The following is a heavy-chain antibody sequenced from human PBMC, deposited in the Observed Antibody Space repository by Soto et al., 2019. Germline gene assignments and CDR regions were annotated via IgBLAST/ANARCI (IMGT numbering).Heavy chain of an antibody. CDR3: ARVGSSGWSPDY. V-gene: IGHV4-59*11. D-gene: IGHD6-19*01. Sequence: SETLSLTCTVSGGSISGHYRIWIRQPPGEEMEWIGYIFYSGSTTYNNNPSLKSRVTISVDTSKNQFSLRLSSVTAADTAVYYCARVGSSGWSPDYWGQGTLVTVSS. CDR2: IFYSGSTTY. CDR1: GGSISGHY. J-gene: IGHJ4*02.